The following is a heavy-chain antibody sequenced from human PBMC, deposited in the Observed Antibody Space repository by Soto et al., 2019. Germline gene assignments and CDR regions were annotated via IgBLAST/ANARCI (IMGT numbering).Heavy chain of an antibody. Sequence: GGSLRLSCAASGFTFSTYAMNWVRQAPGKGLEWVSGTGDSGDTTYYAGFVKGRFIISRDNSKNTLYLQMNSLRAEDTAIYYCAKVLFGGNSGPWVFHIRGQRSTVTVSS. CDR3: AKVLFGGNSGPWVFHI. D-gene: IGHD2-21*02. CDR1: GFTFSTYA. J-gene: IGHJ3*02. CDR2: TGDSGDTT. V-gene: IGHV3-23*01.